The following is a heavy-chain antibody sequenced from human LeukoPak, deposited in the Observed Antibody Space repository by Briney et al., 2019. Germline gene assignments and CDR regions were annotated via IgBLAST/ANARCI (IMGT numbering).Heavy chain of an antibody. J-gene: IGHJ4*02. Sequence: ASVKVSCKASGYTFTGYFIHWVRQAPGQGLEWMGWINPNSGGTNYAQKFQGRVSMTRDTSISTAYMELSRLRSDDTAVYYCARALAVAPYFDYWGQGTLVTVSS. CDR2: INPNSGGT. D-gene: IGHD6-19*01. CDR3: ARALAVAPYFDY. V-gene: IGHV1-2*02. CDR1: GYTFTGYF.